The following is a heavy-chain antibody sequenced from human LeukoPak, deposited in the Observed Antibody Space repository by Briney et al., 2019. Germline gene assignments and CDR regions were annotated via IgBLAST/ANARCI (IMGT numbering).Heavy chain of an antibody. CDR1: GGAFSSYA. CDR2: IIPIFGTA. Sequence: ASVKVSCKASGGAFSSYAISWVRQAPGQGLEWMGGIIPIFGTANYAQKFQGRVTNTADKSTSTAYLEPSSLRSEDTAVYYCARQRYGSGYPDYYYYMDVWGKGTTVTVSS. J-gene: IGHJ6*03. V-gene: IGHV1-69*06. CDR3: ARQRYGSGYPDYYYYMDV. D-gene: IGHD3-10*01.